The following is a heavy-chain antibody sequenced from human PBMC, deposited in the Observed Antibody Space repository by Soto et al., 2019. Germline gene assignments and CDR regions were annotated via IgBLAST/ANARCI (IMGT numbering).Heavy chain of an antibody. J-gene: IGHJ4*02. CDR1: GGTFSSYT. CDR3: ARDSCFEWYGYFEY. D-gene: IGHD3-3*01. V-gene: IGHV1-69*08. Sequence: QVQLVQSGAEVKKPGSSVKVSCKASGGTFSSYTISWVRQAPGQGLEWMGRIIPILGIANYAQKFQGRVTMTADKATRTAYMELSSLRSEDAAVFYCARDSCFEWYGYFEYWGQGCLVTVSS. CDR2: IIPILGIA.